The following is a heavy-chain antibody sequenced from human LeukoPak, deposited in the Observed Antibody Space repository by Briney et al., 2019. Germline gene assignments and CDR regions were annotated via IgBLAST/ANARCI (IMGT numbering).Heavy chain of an antibody. J-gene: IGHJ4*02. CDR3: ATFGVIVRNDYYDY. CDR1: GFIFRSYA. Sequence: GGSLRLSCVGSGFIFRSYAVTWVRQAPGKGLEWVSSITANGDATYYADSVKGRFTISRDNSKNTLYLQISSLRAEDTAVYCCATFGVIVRNDYYDYWGQGALVAVSS. CDR2: ITANGDAT. V-gene: IGHV3-23*01. D-gene: IGHD3-3*01.